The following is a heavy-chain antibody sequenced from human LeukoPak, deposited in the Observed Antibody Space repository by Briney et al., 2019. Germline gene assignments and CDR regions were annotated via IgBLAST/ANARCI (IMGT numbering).Heavy chain of an antibody. D-gene: IGHD5-18*01. CDR1: GGSFSGYY. V-gene: IGHV4-34*01. Sequence: PSETLSLTCAVYGGSFSGYYRSWIRQPPGKGLEWIGEINHSGSTNYNPSLKSRVTISVDTSKNQFSLKLSSVTAADTAVYYCARHGRRGYSYGPGGTYFDYWGQGTLVTVSS. CDR2: INHSGST. J-gene: IGHJ4*02. CDR3: ARHGRRGYSYGPGGTYFDY.